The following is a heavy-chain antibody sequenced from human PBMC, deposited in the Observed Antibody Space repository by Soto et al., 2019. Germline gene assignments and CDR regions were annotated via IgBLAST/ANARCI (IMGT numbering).Heavy chain of an antibody. J-gene: IGHJ5*02. V-gene: IGHV1-8*01. CDR2: MNPNSGNG. D-gene: IGHD3-10*01. Sequence: ASVKVSCKVSGYAFSNNDISWVRHSTGQGLEWMGWMNPNSGNGGYAQKFQGRVTMTRDTSTSTAYMELSSLTSGDTAVYYCARDHRISSSGAWWLDPWGQGTLVTVS. CDR1: GYAFSNND. CDR3: ARDHRISSSGAWWLDP.